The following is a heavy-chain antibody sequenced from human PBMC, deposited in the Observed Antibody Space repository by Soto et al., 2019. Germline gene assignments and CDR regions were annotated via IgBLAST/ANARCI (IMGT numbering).Heavy chain of an antibody. CDR1: GYTFTSYG. CDR2: ISAYNGNT. D-gene: IGHD3-10*01. CDR3: ARRGITSGSPYYYYYGMDV. V-gene: IGHV1-18*01. Sequence: QVQLVQSGAEVKKPGASVKVSCKASGYTFTSYGISWVRQAPGQGLEWLGWISAYNGNTNYAQKLQGRVTMTTDTSTRTAYMELRSLRSDDTAVYYCARRGITSGSPYYYYYGMDVWGQGTTVTVSS. J-gene: IGHJ6*02.